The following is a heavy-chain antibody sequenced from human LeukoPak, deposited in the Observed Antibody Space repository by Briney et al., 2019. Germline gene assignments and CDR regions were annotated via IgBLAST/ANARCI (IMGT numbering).Heavy chain of an antibody. J-gene: IGHJ4*02. CDR1: GGSISGAY. Sequence: PSETLSLTCTVSGGSISGAYWAWIRQSPGEGLEWIGYVHNIEDTNYNPSLKSRVTISVDTSKNQFSLKVNSATAANTAIYYCVRSLYDGQIIDFWGQGTLVTVSS. D-gene: IGHD3-3*01. CDR3: VRSLYDGQIIDF. V-gene: IGHV4-59*01. CDR2: VHNIEDT.